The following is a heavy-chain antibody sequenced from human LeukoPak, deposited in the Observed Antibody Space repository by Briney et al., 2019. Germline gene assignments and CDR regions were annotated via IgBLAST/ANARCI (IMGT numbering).Heavy chain of an antibody. Sequence: PSQTLSLTCTVSGGSISSGGYYWSWIRQHPGKGLEWIGYIYYSGSTYYNPSLKSRVTISVDTSKNQFSLKLSSVTAADTAVYYCVVTPSPFFLYYGMDVWGQGTTVTVSS. CDR3: VVTPSPFFLYYGMDV. V-gene: IGHV4-31*03. CDR1: GGSISSGGYY. D-gene: IGHD2-21*02. J-gene: IGHJ6*02. CDR2: IYYSGST.